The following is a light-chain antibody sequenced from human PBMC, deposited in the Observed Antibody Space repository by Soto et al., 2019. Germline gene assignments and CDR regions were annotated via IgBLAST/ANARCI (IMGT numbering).Light chain of an antibody. J-gene: IGLJ1*01. CDR3: YSYTRSSTYV. CDR1: SSDVGSYNR. V-gene: IGLV2-18*02. Sequence: QSALTQPPSVSGSPGQSVTISCTGTSSDVGSYNRVSWYQQPPGTAPKLMIYEVSNRPSGVPDRFSGSKSGNTASLTISGLQAEYEADYYCYSYTRSSTYVFGTGTKVTVL. CDR2: EVS.